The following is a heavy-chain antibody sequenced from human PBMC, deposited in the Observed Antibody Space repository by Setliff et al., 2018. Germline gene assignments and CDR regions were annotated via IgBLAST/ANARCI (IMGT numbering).Heavy chain of an antibody. V-gene: IGHV1-2*06. Sequence: ASVKVSCKASGGTLSTLSIAWVRQAPGQGLEWMGRLNPRDGGSHLPQRLKGRVTMTRDTSKRIVYMELRSLPSDDTAVYYCARDPTGSDFVFSYFFDVWGKGTTVTVSS. D-gene: IGHD3-10*01. J-gene: IGHJ6*03. CDR2: LNPRDGGS. CDR1: GGTLSTLS. CDR3: ARDPTGSDFVFSYFFDV.